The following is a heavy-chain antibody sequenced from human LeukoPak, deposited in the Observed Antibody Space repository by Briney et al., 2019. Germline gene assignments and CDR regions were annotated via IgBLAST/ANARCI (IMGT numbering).Heavy chain of an antibody. D-gene: IGHD2-2*01. Sequence: PGGSLRLSCAASGFSLSSYAMSWIRQPPRKGLEWIGSIYHSGSSYYNSSLKSRLFISVDTSKNQFSLRLSSVGAADTAVYYCARLGVVGLDQNWFDPWGQGTLVTVSS. CDR3: ARLGVVGLDQNWFDP. V-gene: IGHV4-38-2*01. CDR2: IYHSGSS. CDR1: GFSLSSYA. J-gene: IGHJ5*02.